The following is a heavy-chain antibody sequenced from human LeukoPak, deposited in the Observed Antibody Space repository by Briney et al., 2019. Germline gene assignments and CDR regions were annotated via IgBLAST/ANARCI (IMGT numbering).Heavy chain of an antibody. CDR1: GFTFSSYW. V-gene: IGHV3-7*03. Sequence: GGSLRLSCAASGFTFSSYWMSWVRQAPGKGLEWVANIKQDGSEKYYVDSVKGRFTISRDNAKNSLYLQMNSLKTEDTAVYYCTTDISYYDSSGYPYYFDYWGQGTLVTVSS. CDR2: IKQDGSEK. D-gene: IGHD3-22*01. CDR3: TTDISYYDSSGYPYYFDY. J-gene: IGHJ4*02.